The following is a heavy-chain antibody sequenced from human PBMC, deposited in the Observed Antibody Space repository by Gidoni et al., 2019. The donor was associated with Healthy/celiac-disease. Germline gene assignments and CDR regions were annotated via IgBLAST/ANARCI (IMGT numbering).Heavy chain of an antibody. J-gene: IGHJ4*02. CDR3: ARDGLFQRAHSSGWYYFDY. D-gene: IGHD6-19*01. V-gene: IGHV3-7*03. CDR1: GFTFSSYW. Sequence: EVQLVESGGGLVQPGGSLRLSCAASGFTFSSYWMSWVLQAPGKGLEWVAKIKQDGSEKYYVDSVKGRLTNSRDNAKNSLYLQMNSLRAEDTAVYYCARDGLFQRAHSSGWYYFDYWGQGTLVTVSS. CDR2: IKQDGSEK.